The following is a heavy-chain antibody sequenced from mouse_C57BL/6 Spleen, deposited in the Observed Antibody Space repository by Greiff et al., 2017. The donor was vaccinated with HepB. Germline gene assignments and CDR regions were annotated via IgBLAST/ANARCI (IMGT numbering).Heavy chain of an antibody. CDR3: TGPVITTVVPFAY. J-gene: IGHJ3*01. D-gene: IGHD1-1*01. CDR1: GFTFSNYW. CDR2: IRLKSDNYAT. V-gene: IGHV6-3*01. Sequence: EVKLQESGGGLVQPGGSMKLSCVASGFTFSNYWMNWVRQSPEKGLEWVAQIRLKSDNYATHYAESVKGRFTISRDDSKSSVYLQMNNLRAEDTGIYYCTGPVITTVVPFAYWGQGTLVTVSA.